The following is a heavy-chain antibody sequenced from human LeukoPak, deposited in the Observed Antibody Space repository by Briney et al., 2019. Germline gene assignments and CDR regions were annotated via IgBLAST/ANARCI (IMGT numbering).Heavy chain of an antibody. CDR3: ASHFRCGGDCYAPFDY. J-gene: IGHJ4*02. Sequence: GESLKISCKGSGYSFTSYWIGWVRQMPGKGLEWMGIIYPGDSDTRYSPSFQGQVTISADKSISTAYLQWSSLKASDTAMYYCASHFRCGGDCYAPFDYWGQGTLVTVSS. D-gene: IGHD2-21*01. CDR1: GYSFTSYW. V-gene: IGHV5-51*01. CDR2: IYPGDSDT.